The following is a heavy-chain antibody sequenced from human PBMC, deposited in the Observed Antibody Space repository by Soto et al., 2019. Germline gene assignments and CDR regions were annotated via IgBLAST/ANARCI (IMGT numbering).Heavy chain of an antibody. Sequence: PSETLSLTCTVSGGSISSGGYYWSWIRQHPGKGLEWIGYIYYSGSTYYNPSLKSRVTISVDTSKNQFSLKLSSVTAADTAVYYCATSEFWSGYYWPDYYYYGMDVWGQGTTVTVSS. D-gene: IGHD3-3*01. CDR1: GGSISSGGYY. CDR2: IYYSGST. V-gene: IGHV4-31*03. CDR3: ATSEFWSGYYWPDYYYYGMDV. J-gene: IGHJ6*02.